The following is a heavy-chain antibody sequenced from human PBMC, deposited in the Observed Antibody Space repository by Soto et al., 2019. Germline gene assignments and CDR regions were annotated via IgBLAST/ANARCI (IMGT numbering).Heavy chain of an antibody. J-gene: IGHJ5*02. D-gene: IGHD4-17*01. V-gene: IGHV4-39*01. CDR3: GRQIPGGDDEGNDHNWFDP. Sequence: SETLSLTCTVSGGSISSISYYWGWIRQPPGKGLEWIGSIYYSGSTYNNPYLKSRVTLSVDTSKTQFALKLSPVTAADTAGYYCGRQIPGGDDEGNDHNWFDPWGQGTLVTVSS. CDR1: GGSISSISYY. CDR2: IYYSGST.